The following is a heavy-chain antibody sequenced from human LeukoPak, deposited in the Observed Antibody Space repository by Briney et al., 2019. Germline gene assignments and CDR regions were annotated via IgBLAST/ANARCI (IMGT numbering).Heavy chain of an antibody. D-gene: IGHD1-26*01. Sequence: APVKVSCKASGYTFTSYYMHWVRQAPGQGLEWMGIINPSGGSTSYAQKFQGRVTMTRDTSTSTVYMELSSLRSEDTAVYYCARYSGSQRAFDIWGQGTMVTVSS. CDR3: ARYSGSQRAFDI. V-gene: IGHV1-46*01. CDR2: INPSGGST. CDR1: GYTFTSYY. J-gene: IGHJ3*02.